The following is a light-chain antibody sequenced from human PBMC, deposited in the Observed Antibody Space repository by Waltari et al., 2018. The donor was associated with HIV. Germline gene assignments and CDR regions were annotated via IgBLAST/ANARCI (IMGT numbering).Light chain of an antibody. CDR2: RNN. CDR1: SGSVSTSYY. CDR3: VLFMGNGIWV. J-gene: IGLJ3*02. V-gene: IGLV8-61*01. Sequence: QTVVTQEPSFSVSPGGTVTLTCGLSSGSVSTSYYPSWYQQTPGQAPRTLSYRNNTRSSGVPDRFSGSILGNKAALTITGAQADDESDYYCVLFMGNGIWVFGGGTKLTVL.